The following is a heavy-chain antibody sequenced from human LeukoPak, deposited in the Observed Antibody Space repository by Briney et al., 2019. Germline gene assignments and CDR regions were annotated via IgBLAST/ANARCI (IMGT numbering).Heavy chain of an antibody. Sequence: SETLSLTCAVYGGSFSGYYWSWLRQPPGKGLEWIGEINHSGSTNYNPSLKSRVTISVDTSKNHYSLKLSPVTAADTAVYYCARSNYYDSSRTKNAFDIWGEGTMVTVSS. CDR3: ARSNYYDSSRTKNAFDI. CDR2: INHSGST. V-gene: IGHV4-34*01. CDR1: GGSFSGYY. D-gene: IGHD3-22*01. J-gene: IGHJ3*02.